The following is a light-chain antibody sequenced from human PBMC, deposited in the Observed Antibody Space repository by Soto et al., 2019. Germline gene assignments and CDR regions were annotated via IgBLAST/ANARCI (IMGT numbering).Light chain of an antibody. CDR1: SSDVGGYKY. CDR2: EVN. Sequence: QSVLTQPASVSGSPGQSITISCTGTSSDVGGYKYVSWYQQYPGKAPKLMIYEVNNRPSGVSNRFSGSKSGNTASLIISGLQAEDEADYYCSSYTTSTLYVFGTGTKLTVL. CDR3: SSYTTSTLYV. J-gene: IGLJ1*01. V-gene: IGLV2-14*03.